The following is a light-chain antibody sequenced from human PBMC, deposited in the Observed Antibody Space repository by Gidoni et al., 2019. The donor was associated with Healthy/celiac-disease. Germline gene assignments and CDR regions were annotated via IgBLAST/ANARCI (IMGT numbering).Light chain of an antibody. Sequence: DIQMTQSPSSLSASVGDRVTITCRASQSISSYLNWSQQKTGKAPKLLIYAASSLQSGVPSSCSGSGYGTDFTLTISSLQPEDFATYYCQQSYSTPLTFGGGTKVEIK. CDR1: QSISSY. J-gene: IGKJ4*01. CDR3: QQSYSTPLT. CDR2: AAS. V-gene: IGKV1-39*01.